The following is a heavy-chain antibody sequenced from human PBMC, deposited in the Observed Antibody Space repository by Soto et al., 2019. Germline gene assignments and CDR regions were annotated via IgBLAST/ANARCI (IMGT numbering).Heavy chain of an antibody. D-gene: IGHD2-15*01. CDR3: ARDGDIVVVVGSPHFDY. CDR1: GFTFSSYA. CDR2: ISYDGSNK. V-gene: IGHV3-30-3*01. J-gene: IGHJ4*02. Sequence: GGSLRLSCAASGFTFSSYAMHWVRQAPGKGLEWVAVISYDGSNKYYADSVKGRFTISRDNSKNTLYLQMNSLRAEDTAVYYCARDGDIVVVVGSPHFDYWGQGTLVTVSS.